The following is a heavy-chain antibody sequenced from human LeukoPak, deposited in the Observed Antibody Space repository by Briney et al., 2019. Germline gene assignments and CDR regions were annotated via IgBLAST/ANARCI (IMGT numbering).Heavy chain of an antibody. CDR2: INHSGST. D-gene: IGHD3-22*01. CDR1: GGSFSGYY. V-gene: IGHV4-34*01. Sequence: SETLSLTCAVYGGSFSGYYWSWIRQPPGKGLEWIGEINHSGSTNYNPSLKSRVTISVDTSKNQFSLKLSSVTAADTAVYYCARGPSLYDSSGFHFDYCGQGTLVTVSS. CDR3: ARGPSLYDSSGFHFDY. J-gene: IGHJ4*02.